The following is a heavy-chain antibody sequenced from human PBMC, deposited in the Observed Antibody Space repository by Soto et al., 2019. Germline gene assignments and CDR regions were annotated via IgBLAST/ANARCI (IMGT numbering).Heavy chain of an antibody. D-gene: IGHD6-6*01. Sequence: PGESLKISCKGSGYSFTSYWISWVRQMPGKGLEWMGRIDPSDSYTNYSPSFQGHVTISADKSISTAYLQWSSLKASDTAMYYCARHRGQIVTYYYYGMDVWGQGTTVTVSS. V-gene: IGHV5-10-1*01. CDR3: ARHRGQIVTYYYYGMDV. CDR2: IDPSDSYT. CDR1: GYSFTSYW. J-gene: IGHJ6*02.